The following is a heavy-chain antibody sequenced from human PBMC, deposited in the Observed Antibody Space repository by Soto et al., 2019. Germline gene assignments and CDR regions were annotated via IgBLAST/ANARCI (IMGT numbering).Heavy chain of an antibody. Sequence: ASVKVSFKASTDTFRHYGLTWLRQAPGQGLEWVGGIIPVLAITTYAQKFQGRVSITADESTSTAYMELTSLRSEDTAVYYCACNWGNSLRNWLDPWGQGTLVTVSS. J-gene: IGHJ5*02. CDR2: IIPVLAIT. D-gene: IGHD7-27*01. CDR1: TDTFRHYG. V-gene: IGHV1-69*10. CDR3: ACNWGNSLRNWLDP.